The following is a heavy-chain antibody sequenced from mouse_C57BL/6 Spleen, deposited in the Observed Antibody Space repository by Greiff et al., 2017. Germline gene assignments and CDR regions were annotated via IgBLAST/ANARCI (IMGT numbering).Heavy chain of an antibody. CDR3: TGAPMDY. Sequence: DVKLQESGGGLVQPGGSMKLSCVASGFTFSNYWMNWVRQSPEKGLEWVAQIRLKSDNYATHYAESVKGRFTISRDDSKSSVYLQMNNLRAEDTGIYYCTGAPMDYWGQGTSVTVSS. V-gene: IGHV6-3*01. CDR1: GFTFSNYW. J-gene: IGHJ4*01. CDR2: IRLKSDNYAT.